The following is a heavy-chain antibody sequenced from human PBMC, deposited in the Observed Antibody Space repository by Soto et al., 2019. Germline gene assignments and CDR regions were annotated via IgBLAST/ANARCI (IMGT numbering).Heavy chain of an antibody. V-gene: IGHV4-31*03. CDR1: GAPLSSGGFS. CDR2: IYNSGTT. J-gene: IGHJ5*02. CDR3: AREPISTPRGVTQVDP. D-gene: IGHD3-10*01. Sequence: QVKLQESGPGLGRPSQTLSLTCNVSGAPLSSGGFSWSWIRQHPVKGPVWIGYIYNSGTTFYNPSLGSRVTMSLDAAKNNFSLELRSVTVADTAVYYCAREPISTPRGVTQVDPWGQGTLGTVAS.